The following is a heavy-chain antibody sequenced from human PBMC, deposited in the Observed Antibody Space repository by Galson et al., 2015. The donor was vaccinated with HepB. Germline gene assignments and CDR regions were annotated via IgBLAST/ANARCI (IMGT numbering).Heavy chain of an antibody. J-gene: IGHJ6*02. CDR2: IDPSDSYT. CDR1: GYSFTSYW. Sequence: QSGAEVKKPGESLRISCKGSGYSFTSYWISWVRQMPGKGLEWMGRIDPSDSYTNYSPSFQGHVTISADKSISTAYLQWSSLKASDTAMYYCANSGYDSEYYYYGMDVWGQGTTVTVSS. CDR3: ANSGYDSEYYYYGMDV. V-gene: IGHV5-10-1*01. D-gene: IGHD5-12*01.